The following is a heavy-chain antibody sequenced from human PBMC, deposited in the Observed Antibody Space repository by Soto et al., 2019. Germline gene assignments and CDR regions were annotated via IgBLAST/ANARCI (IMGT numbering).Heavy chain of an antibody. CDR3: ARGGGIQLWPNSFDY. J-gene: IGHJ4*02. V-gene: IGHV1-69*13. Sequence: SVKVSCKASGGTFSSYAISWVRQAPGQGLEWMGGIIPIFGTANYAQKFQGRVTITADESTSTAYMELSSLRSEDTAVYYCARGGGIQLWPNSFDYWGQGTLVTVSS. CDR1: GGTFSSYA. CDR2: IIPIFGTA. D-gene: IGHD5-18*01.